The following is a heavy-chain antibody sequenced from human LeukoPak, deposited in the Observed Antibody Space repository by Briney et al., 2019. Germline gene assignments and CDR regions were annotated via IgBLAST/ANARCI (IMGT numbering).Heavy chain of an antibody. J-gene: IGHJ4*02. CDR2: ISGSGGST. CDR3: AKSHYDSSGYYDY. D-gene: IGHD3-22*01. Sequence: PGGSLRLSCAASGFTFSSYAMSWVRQAPGKGLEWVSAISGSGGSTYYADSVKGRFTISGDNSKNTLYLQMNSLRAEDTAVYYCAKSHYDSSGYYDYWGQGTLVTVSS. V-gene: IGHV3-23*01. CDR1: GFTFSSYA.